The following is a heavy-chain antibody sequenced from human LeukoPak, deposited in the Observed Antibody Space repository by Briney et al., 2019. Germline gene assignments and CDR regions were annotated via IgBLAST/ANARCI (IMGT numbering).Heavy chain of an antibody. CDR1: GGTISSGSYY. J-gene: IGHJ3*02. CDR2: IYTSGST. CDR3: AREYCSGGSCYSAVNAFDI. Sequence: SQTLSLTCTVSGGTISSGSYYWSWIRQPAGKGLEWIGRIYTSGSTNYNPSLKGRDTISVDTSKNQFSLKLSSVTAADTAVYCCAREYCSGGSCYSAVNAFDIWGQGTMVTVSS. D-gene: IGHD2-15*01. V-gene: IGHV4-61*02.